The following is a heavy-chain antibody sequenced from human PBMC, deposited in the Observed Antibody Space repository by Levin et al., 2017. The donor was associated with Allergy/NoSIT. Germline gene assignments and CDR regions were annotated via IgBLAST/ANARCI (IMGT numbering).Heavy chain of an antibody. Sequence: SETLSLTCAVYGGSFSGYYWSWIRQPPGKGLEWIGEINHSGSTNYNPSLKSRVTISVDTSKNQFSLKLSSVTAADTAVYYCARGNYYGSGSYYVNWFDPWGQGTLVTVSS. CDR3: ARGNYYGSGSYYVNWFDP. V-gene: IGHV4-34*01. J-gene: IGHJ5*02. CDR2: INHSGST. CDR1: GGSFSGYY. D-gene: IGHD3-10*01.